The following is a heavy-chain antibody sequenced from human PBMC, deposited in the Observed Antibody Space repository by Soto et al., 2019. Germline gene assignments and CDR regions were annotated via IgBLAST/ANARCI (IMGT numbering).Heavy chain of an antibody. D-gene: IGHD2-2*01. CDR1: GFTFSSYW. V-gene: IGHV3-7*01. CDR3: ARSPRSIRSSIVVVPAAIPPGRYFQH. Sequence: GGSLRLSCAASGFTFSSYWMSWVRQAPGKGLEWVANIKQDGSEKYYVDSVKGRFTISRDNAKNSLYLQMNSLRAEDTAVYYCARSPRSIRSSIVVVPAAIPPGRYFQHWGQGTLVTVSS. J-gene: IGHJ1*01. CDR2: IKQDGSEK.